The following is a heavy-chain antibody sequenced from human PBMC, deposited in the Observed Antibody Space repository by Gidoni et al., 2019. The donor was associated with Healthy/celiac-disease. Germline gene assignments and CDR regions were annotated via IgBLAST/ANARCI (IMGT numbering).Heavy chain of an antibody. V-gene: IGHV3-66*04. CDR3: ARHKVGSGYSLDV. D-gene: IGHD3-22*01. Sequence: SRDNSKNTLYLQMNSLRAEDTAVFYCARHKVGSGYSLDVWGQGTTVTVSS. J-gene: IGHJ6*02.